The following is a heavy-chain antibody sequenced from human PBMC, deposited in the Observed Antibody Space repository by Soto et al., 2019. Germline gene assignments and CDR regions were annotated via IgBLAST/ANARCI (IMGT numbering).Heavy chain of an antibody. CDR1: GYTFTSYA. J-gene: IGHJ6*02. Sequence: QVQLVQSGAEVKKPGASVKVSCKASGYTFTSYAMHWVRQAPGQRLEWMGWINAGNGKTKYSQKFQGRVTITRDTSASTAYMELSSLRSEDTAVYYCARLRATMVRGVTPYYYGMDVWGQGTTVTVSS. D-gene: IGHD3-10*01. V-gene: IGHV1-3*01. CDR2: INAGNGKT. CDR3: ARLRATMVRGVTPYYYGMDV.